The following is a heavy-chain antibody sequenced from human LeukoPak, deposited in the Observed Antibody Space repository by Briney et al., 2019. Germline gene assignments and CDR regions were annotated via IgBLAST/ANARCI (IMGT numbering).Heavy chain of an antibody. CDR2: IYYSGST. CDR1: GGSISSSSYY. J-gene: IGHJ4*02. V-gene: IGHV4-39*07. Sequence: SETLSLTCTVSGGSISSSSYYWGWIRQPPGKGLEWIGSIYYSGSTYYNPSLKSRVTISVDTSKNQFSLKLSSVTAADTAVYYCASGTTVVVTASNFDYWGQGTLVTVSS. CDR3: ASGTTVVVTASNFDY. D-gene: IGHD2-21*02.